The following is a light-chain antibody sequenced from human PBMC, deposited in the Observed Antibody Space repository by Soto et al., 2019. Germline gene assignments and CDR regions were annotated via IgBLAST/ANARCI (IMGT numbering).Light chain of an antibody. J-gene: IGKJ1*01. CDR2: WAS. CDR3: HKYLNAPWT. V-gene: IGKV4-1*01. Sequence: DFVMTQSPDSLAVSLGERATINCKSSQSVLYRSNNNNYLSWYQQKPGQPPKLLISWASTRESGVPDRFSGSGSGTDFPLTISSLQAEDVAIYYCHKYLNAPWTFGQGTKVEIK. CDR1: QSVLYRSNNNNY.